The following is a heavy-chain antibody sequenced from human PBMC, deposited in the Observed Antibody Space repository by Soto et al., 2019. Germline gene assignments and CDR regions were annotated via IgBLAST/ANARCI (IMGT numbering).Heavy chain of an antibody. CDR1: GFTFSDYY. D-gene: IGHD2-8*01. CDR3: ARETNGAFFVY. J-gene: IGHJ4*02. Sequence: QVQLVESGGGLVKPGGSLRLSCAASGFTFSDYYMSWIRQAPGKGLEWVSYISSRSSTIFYEASVKGRFTISRDNVKNSLYRQMNRLRAEDTAVYYCARETNGAFFVYWGQGILVTVAS. V-gene: IGHV3-11*01. CDR2: ISSRSSTI.